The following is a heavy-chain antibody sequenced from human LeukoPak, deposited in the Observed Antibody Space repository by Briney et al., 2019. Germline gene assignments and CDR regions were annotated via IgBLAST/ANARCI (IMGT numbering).Heavy chain of an antibody. D-gene: IGHD5-12*01. CDR1: GYRFSNYW. V-gene: IGHV5-51*01. CDR3: ARQIVTTIGGDY. CDR2: IYPGDSHT. Sequence: GESLKISCKGSGYRFSNYWIGWVRQMPGKGLGWRGIIYPGDSHTRYSPSFQGQVTISADKSISTAYLQWSSLKASDTAMYYCARQIVTTIGGDYWGQGTLVTVSS. J-gene: IGHJ4*02.